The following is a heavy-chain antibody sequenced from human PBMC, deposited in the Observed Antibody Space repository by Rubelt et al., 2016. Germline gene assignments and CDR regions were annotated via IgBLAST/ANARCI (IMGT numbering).Heavy chain of an antibody. CDR1: GDSISSSGFY. J-gene: IGHJ4*02. Sequence: QLQLQESGPRLVKPSETLSLTCTVSGDSISSSGFYWGWIRQPPGKGLEWLGSIYDSGSTYYNPSLKSPVTISVDASKKQFSLKLSSVTAAETAVDYCARGRVVARITEDTARVPDWGQGTLVTVSS. V-gene: IGHV4-39*07. CDR3: ARGRVVARITEDTARVPD. CDR2: IYDSGST. D-gene: IGHD5-18*01.